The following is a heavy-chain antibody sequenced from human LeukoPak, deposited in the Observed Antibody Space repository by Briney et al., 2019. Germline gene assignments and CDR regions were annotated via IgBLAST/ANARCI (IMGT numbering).Heavy chain of an antibody. D-gene: IGHD3-22*01. CDR2: IWYDGSNK. V-gene: IGHV3-33*01. Sequence: GGSLRLSCAASGFTFSSYGMHWVRQAPGKGLEWVAVIWYDGSNKYYADSVKGRFTISRDNSKNTLYLQMNSLRAEDTAVYYCARDPAYYYDSSGYSTPPDYYYYGMDVWGQGTTVTVSS. CDR3: ARDPAYYYDSSGYSTPPDYYYYGMDV. J-gene: IGHJ6*02. CDR1: GFTFSSYG.